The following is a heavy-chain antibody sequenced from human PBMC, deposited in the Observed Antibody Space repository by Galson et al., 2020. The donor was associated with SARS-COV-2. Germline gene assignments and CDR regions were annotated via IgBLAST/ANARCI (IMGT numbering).Heavy chain of an antibody. CDR2: IWYDGSNN. V-gene: IGHV3-33*06. Sequence: GGSLRLSCAASGFTFSSYGMHWVRQAPGKGLEWVAVIWYDGSNNYYADSVKGRFTISRDNSKNTLYLQMNSLRAEDTAVYYCAKEGIVGATGFDYWGQGTLVTVSS. CDR1: GFTFSSYG. J-gene: IGHJ4*02. CDR3: AKEGIVGATGFDY. D-gene: IGHD1-26*01.